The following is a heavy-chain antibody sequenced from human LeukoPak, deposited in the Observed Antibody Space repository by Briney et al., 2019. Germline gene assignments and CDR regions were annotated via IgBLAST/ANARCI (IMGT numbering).Heavy chain of an antibody. Sequence: GGSLRLSCAASGFTVSSNYMSWVRQAPGKGLEWVSVIYSGGSTYSADSVKGRFTISKDNSKNTLYLQINSLRVEDTAVYFCAKGGPNYYGSGSEIDQWGQGTLVTVSS. CDR3: AKGGPNYYGSGSEIDQ. CDR1: GFTVSSNY. J-gene: IGHJ4*02. V-gene: IGHV3-53*01. D-gene: IGHD3-10*01. CDR2: IYSGGST.